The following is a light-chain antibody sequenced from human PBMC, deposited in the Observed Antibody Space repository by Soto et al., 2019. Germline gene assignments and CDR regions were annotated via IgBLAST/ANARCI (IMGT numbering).Light chain of an antibody. CDR1: SSNIGAGYD. CDR3: RSYDISLSVSVV. Sequence: QSVLTQPPSVSGAPGQRVTISCTRSSSNIGAGYDVQWYQQLPGAAPRLLIFGNTNRPSGVPDRFSGSRSGTSASLAISGLQAEDEADYYCRSYDISLSVSVVFGGGT. V-gene: IGLV1-40*01. CDR2: GNT. J-gene: IGLJ2*01.